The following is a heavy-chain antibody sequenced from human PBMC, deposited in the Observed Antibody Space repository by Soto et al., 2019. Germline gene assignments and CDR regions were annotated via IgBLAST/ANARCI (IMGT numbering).Heavy chain of an antibody. CDR3: ARQGFGELHGLVDV. CDR2: LCINGNT. J-gene: IGHJ6*02. Sequence: SETLSLTCTVSGGSSISSACYWGWMRQPPGKGLEWIASLCINGNTSYNPSLKSRVTISLDTSKNQFSLNLSSVTAADTALYYCARQGFGELHGLVDVWGQGTTVTVSS. CDR1: GGSSISSACY. D-gene: IGHD3-10*01. V-gene: IGHV4-39*01.